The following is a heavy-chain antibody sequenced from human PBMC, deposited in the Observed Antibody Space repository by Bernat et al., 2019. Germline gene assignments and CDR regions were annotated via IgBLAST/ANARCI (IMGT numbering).Heavy chain of an antibody. CDR2: IWHDGSNK. J-gene: IGHJ4*02. Sequence: QVQLVESGGGVVQPARSLRLSCAASGFTFRNYGMHWVRQAPGKGLEWVAVIWHDGSNKYYADSVKGRFTISRDNSKNNLYLQMNSLRAEDTAVYYCARDSLHRAFFDYWGQGNPVTVSS. D-gene: IGHD3-16*01. CDR3: ARDSLHRAFFDY. CDR1: GFTFRNYG. V-gene: IGHV3-33*01.